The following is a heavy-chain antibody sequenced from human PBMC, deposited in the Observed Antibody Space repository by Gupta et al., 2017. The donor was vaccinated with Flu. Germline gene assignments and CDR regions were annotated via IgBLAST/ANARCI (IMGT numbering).Heavy chain of an antibody. CDR1: GGSFSGYY. V-gene: IGHV4-34*01. CDR2: INHSGST. Sequence: QVQLQQWGAGLLKPSATLSLTCAVYGGSFSGYYWSWLRQPPGKGLEWIGEINHSGSTNYNPSLKSRVTISVDTSKNQFSLKLSSVTAADTAVYYCARGSAGYCTNGVCYLSWFDPWGQGTLVTVSS. D-gene: IGHD2-8*01. J-gene: IGHJ5*02. CDR3: ARGSAGYCTNGVCYLSWFDP.